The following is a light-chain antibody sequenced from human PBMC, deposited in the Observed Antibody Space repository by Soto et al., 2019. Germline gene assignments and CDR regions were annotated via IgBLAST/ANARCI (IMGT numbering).Light chain of an antibody. V-gene: IGLV2-14*03. CDR1: SSDIGDYKY. J-gene: IGLJ2*01. CDR2: DVS. CDR3: SSYTSTNFVI. Sequence: QSALTQPASVSGSPGQTITISCTGTSSDIGDYKYVSWYKQHTGKAPKLMIYDVSNRPSGVSVRFSGSKSGNTASLTISGLQAEDAAAYYCSSYTSTNFVIFGGGTQVTV.